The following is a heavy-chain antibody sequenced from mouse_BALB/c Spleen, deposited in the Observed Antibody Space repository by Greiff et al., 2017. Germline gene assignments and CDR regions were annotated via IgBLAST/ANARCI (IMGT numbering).Heavy chain of an antibody. V-gene: IGHV1S22*01. Sequence: LQQSGSELVRPGASVKLSCKASGYTFTSYWMHWVKQRHGQGLEWIGNIYPGSGSTNYDEKFKSKGTLTVDTSSSTAYMHLSSLTSEDSAVYYCTRDYYGYFDYWGQGTTLTVSS. CDR3: TRDYYGYFDY. J-gene: IGHJ2*01. D-gene: IGHD1-1*01. CDR1: GYTFTSYW. CDR2: IYPGSGST.